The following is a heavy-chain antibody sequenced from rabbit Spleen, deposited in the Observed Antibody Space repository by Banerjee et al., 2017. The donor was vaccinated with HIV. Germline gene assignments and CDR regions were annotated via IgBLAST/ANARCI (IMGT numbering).Heavy chain of an antibody. CDR3: ARGSATMTMVITGYYFNL. J-gene: IGHJ4*01. Sequence: QEQLVESGGGLVQPGGSLKLSCTASGFSFSNKAVMCWVRQAPGKGLQWIACIYAGSFDSTYYASWAKGRFTISRTSSTTVTLQVTSLTAADTATYFCARGSATMTMVITGYYFNLWGPGTLVTVS. CDR1: GFSFSNKAV. V-gene: IGHV1S45*01. D-gene: IGHD2-1*01. CDR2: IYAGSFDST.